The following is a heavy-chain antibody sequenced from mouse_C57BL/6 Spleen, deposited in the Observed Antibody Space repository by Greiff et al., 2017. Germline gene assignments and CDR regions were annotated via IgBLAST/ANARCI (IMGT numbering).Heavy chain of an antibody. J-gene: IGHJ2*01. Sequence: ESGPGLVKPSQSLSLTCSVTGYSITSGYYWNWIRQFPGNKLEWMGYISYDGSNNYNPSLKNRISITRDTSKNQFFLKLNSVTTEDTATYYCARDLAYGVDYWGQGTTLTVSS. CDR3: ARDLAYGVDY. D-gene: IGHD1-1*01. CDR2: ISYDGSN. CDR1: GYSITSGYY. V-gene: IGHV3-6*01.